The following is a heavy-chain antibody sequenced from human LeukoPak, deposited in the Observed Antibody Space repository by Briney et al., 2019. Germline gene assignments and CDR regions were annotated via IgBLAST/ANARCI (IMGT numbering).Heavy chain of an antibody. Sequence: GGSLRLSCAASGFTFSRYTIHWVRQAPGKGLDWVALISHDGSKTSYGDSVKGRFTISRDNSRNTLYLQMNNLRAEDASVYFCASLPGWGDSGFDSWGRGTLVAVSS. D-gene: IGHD3-10*01. CDR3: ASLPGWGDSGFDS. CDR1: GFTFSRYT. J-gene: IGHJ4*02. CDR2: ISHDGSKT. V-gene: IGHV3-30-3*01.